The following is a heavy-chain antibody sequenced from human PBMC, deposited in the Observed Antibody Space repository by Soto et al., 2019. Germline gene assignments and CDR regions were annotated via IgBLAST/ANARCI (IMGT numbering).Heavy chain of an antibody. V-gene: IGHV1-69*01. CDR1: GGTFSSYA. CDR3: ARECSPYYYYGMDV. Sequence: QVQLVQSGAEVKKPGSSVTVSCKASGGTFSSYAISWVRQAPGQGLDWMGGIIPIFGTANYAQKFQSRVTITADESTSTVNMELSRLRSEDTAVYYCARECSPYYYYGMDVWGQGTTVTVSS. CDR2: IIPIFGTA. J-gene: IGHJ6*02. D-gene: IGHD6-13*01.